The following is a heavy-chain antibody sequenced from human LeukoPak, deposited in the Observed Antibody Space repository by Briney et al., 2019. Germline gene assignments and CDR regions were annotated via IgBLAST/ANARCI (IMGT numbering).Heavy chain of an antibody. J-gene: IGHJ4*02. Sequence: SETLSLTCTVSGGSISSSNYYWGWIRQPPGKGLEWIGSIYYSGSTYYTPSLKSRVTISVDTSKNQFSLKLSSVTAADTAVYYCARASGYIAVADLDYWGQGTLVTVSS. CDR3: ARASGYIAVADLDY. V-gene: IGHV4-39*07. CDR2: IYYSGST. CDR1: GGSISSSNYY. D-gene: IGHD6-19*01.